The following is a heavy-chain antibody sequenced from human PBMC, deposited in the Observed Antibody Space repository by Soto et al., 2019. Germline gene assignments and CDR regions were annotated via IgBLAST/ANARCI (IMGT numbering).Heavy chain of an antibody. CDR3: ARPMPEITIFGLSHGVFAFDI. CDR1: GYSFTSYW. J-gene: IGHJ3*02. V-gene: IGHV5-51*01. D-gene: IGHD3-3*01. CDR2: IYPGDSDT. Sequence: GESLKISCKGSGYSFTSYWIGWVRQMPGKGLEWMGIIYPGDSDTRYSPSFQGQVTISADKSISTAYLQWSSLKASDTAMYYCARPMPEITIFGLSHGVFAFDIWGQGTMVTVSS.